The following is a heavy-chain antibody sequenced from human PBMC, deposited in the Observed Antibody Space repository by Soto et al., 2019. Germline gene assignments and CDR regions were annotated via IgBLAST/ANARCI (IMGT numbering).Heavy chain of an antibody. V-gene: IGHV3-30*18. D-gene: IGHD2-21*01. CDR3: AKQGIAPGSFDY. Sequence: QVQLVESGGGVVQPGRSLRLSCAASGFTFSSYGMHWVRQAPGKGLEWVAVISYDGSNKYYADSVKGRFTISRDNSKNTLYLQMNSLRAEDTAVYYCAKQGIAPGSFDYWGQGTLVTVSS. J-gene: IGHJ4*02. CDR1: GFTFSSYG. CDR2: ISYDGSNK.